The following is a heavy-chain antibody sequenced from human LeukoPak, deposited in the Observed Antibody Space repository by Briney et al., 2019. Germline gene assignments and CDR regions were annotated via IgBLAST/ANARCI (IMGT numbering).Heavy chain of an antibody. J-gene: IGHJ4*02. V-gene: IGHV3-30-3*01. CDR3: AREPIAVAGFFDY. D-gene: IGHD6-19*01. Sequence: GGSLRLSCAASGFTFSSYAMHWVRQAPGKGLEWLAVIPYDGSNKYYADSVKGRFTISRDNSKNTLYLQMNSLRAEDTAVYYCAREPIAVAGFFDYWGQGTLVTVSS. CDR1: GFTFSSYA. CDR2: IPYDGSNK.